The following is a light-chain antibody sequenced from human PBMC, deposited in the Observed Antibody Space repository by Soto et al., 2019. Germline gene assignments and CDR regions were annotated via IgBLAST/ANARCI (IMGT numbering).Light chain of an antibody. CDR1: SSDVGGYDY. Sequence: QSALTQPRSVSGSPGQSVTISCAGTSSDVGGYDYVSWYQQHPGKAPKLMIYEVSNRPSGVSNRFSGSKSGNTASLTISGLQAEDEADYYCSSYTSSVTVAFGGGTKLTVL. J-gene: IGLJ2*01. CDR2: EVS. V-gene: IGLV2-14*01. CDR3: SSYTSSVTVA.